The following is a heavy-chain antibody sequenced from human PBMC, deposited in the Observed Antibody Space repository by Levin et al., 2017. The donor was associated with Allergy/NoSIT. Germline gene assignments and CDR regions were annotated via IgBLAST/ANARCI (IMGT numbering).Heavy chain of an antibody. CDR2: IYYRGST. J-gene: IGHJ6*03. CDR1: GGSIHSNIYY. CDR3: ARYDILSPHYCNYKDV. D-gene: IGHD3-9*01. V-gene: IGHV4-39*01. Sequence: MASETLSLTCTVSGGSIHSNIYYWGWIRQPPGMGLEWIGCIYYRGSTYYNPSLKSRVTISVDTSKNQFSLRLSPVTAADTAVYFCARYDILSPHYCNYKDVWGKGITVTVSS.